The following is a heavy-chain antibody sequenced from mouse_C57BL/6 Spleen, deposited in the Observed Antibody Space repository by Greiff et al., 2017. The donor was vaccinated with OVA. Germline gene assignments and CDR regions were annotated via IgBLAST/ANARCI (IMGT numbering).Heavy chain of an antibody. J-gene: IGHJ2*01. CDR2: INPNNGGT. V-gene: IGHV1-22*01. CDR3: ARDGYYEGFDY. D-gene: IGHD2-3*01. CDR1: GYTFTDYN. Sequence: VQLKESGPELVKPGASVKMSCKASGYTFTDYNMHWVKQSHGKSLEWIGYINPNNGGTSYNQKFKGKATLTVNKSSSTAYMELRSLTSEDSAVYYCARDGYYEGFDYWGQGTTLTVSS.